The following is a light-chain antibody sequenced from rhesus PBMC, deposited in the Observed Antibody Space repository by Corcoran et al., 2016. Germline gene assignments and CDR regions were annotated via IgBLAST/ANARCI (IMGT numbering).Light chain of an antibody. J-gene: IGKJ1*01. V-gene: IGKV2-104*02. CDR2: EVS. Sequence: DIEMTQTPISLPVAPGEPASISCRSSQSLLDSEDGNTYLDWYLQKPGQSPQLLIYEVSKRPSGVPDRVSGRGSDTDVTLKISRVEAEDVGVYYCMQGIEFPPTFGQGTKVEIK. CDR3: MQGIEFPPT. CDR1: QSLLDSEDGNTY.